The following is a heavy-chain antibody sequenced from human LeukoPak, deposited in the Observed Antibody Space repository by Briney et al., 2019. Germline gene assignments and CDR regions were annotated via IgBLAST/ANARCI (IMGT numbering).Heavy chain of an antibody. Sequence: GGSLRLSCAASGFTFNDYSMNWVRQAPGKGLEWVSYISSSSSTIYYADSVKGRFTISRDNAKNSLYLQMNSLRAEDTAVYYCAREKRVAAHTFDPWGQGTLVTVSS. CDR3: AREKRVAAHTFDP. V-gene: IGHV3-48*01. D-gene: IGHD6-6*01. CDR2: ISSSSSTI. J-gene: IGHJ5*02. CDR1: GFTFNDYS.